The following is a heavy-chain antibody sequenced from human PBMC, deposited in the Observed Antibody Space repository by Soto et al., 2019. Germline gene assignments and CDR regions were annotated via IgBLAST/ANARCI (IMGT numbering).Heavy chain of an antibody. CDR3: AREFPYYVSSDSYLDY. CDR1: GGSVTSDEDY. J-gene: IGHJ4*02. V-gene: IGHV4-30-4*01. D-gene: IGHD3-16*01. Sequence: TSETLSLTCTVSGGSVTSDEDYWSWIRQSPGKGLEWIGYISNSGSTGYNPSLKTRLSMSVDRSKNQFTLRLTSVTAADTAVYYCAREFPYYVSSDSYLDYWGQGALVTVSS. CDR2: ISNSGST.